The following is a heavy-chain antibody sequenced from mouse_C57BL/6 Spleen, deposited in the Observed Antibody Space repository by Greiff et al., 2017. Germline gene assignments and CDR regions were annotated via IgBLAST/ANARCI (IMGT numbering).Heavy chain of an antibody. Sequence: QVQLQQSGAELMKPGASVKLSCKATGYTFTGYWIEWVKQRPGHGLEWIGEILPGSGSTNYNEKFKGKATLTADTSSNTAYMQLSSLTTEDSAIYYCASYYYGSRSHYFDYGGQGTTLTVSS. J-gene: IGHJ2*01. D-gene: IGHD1-1*01. CDR2: ILPGSGST. CDR3: ASYYYGSRSHYFDY. V-gene: IGHV1-9*01. CDR1: GYTFTGYW.